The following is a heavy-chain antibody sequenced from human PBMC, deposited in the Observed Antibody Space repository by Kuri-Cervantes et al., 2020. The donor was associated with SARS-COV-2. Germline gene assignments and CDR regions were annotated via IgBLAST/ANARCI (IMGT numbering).Heavy chain of an antibody. J-gene: IGHJ3*02. CDR2: ISSSSSYI. Sequence: GESLKISCAASGFTFSSYSMNWVRQAPGKGLEWVSSISSSSSYIYYADSVKGRFTISRDNAKNSLYLQMNSLRAEDTAVYYCARGGGYYYDSSGYPNAFDIWGQGTMVTVSS. V-gene: IGHV3-21*01. CDR3: ARGGGYYYDSSGYPNAFDI. D-gene: IGHD3-22*01. CDR1: GFTFSSYS.